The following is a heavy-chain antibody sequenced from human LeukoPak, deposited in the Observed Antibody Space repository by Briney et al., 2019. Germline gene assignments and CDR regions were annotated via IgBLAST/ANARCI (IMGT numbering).Heavy chain of an antibody. CDR3: AKLHCSGGSCYSGYFDY. V-gene: IGHV3-23*01. CDR2: ISGSGGST. J-gene: IGHJ4*02. CDR1: GFTFSSYA. D-gene: IGHD2-15*01. Sequence: GGSLRLSCAASGFTFSSYAMSWVRQAPGKGLEWVSAISGSGGSTYYADSVKGRFTISRDNSKNTLYLQMNSLRAEDTAVYYCAKLHCSGGSCYSGYFDYWGQGTLVTVS.